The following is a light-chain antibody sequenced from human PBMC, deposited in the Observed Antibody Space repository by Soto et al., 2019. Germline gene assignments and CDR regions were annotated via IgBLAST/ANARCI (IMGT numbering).Light chain of an antibody. CDR1: QSISIF. V-gene: IGKV1-39*01. CDR2: AAS. J-gene: IGKJ5*01. Sequence: IQMTQAPSSLSASVGYRVSITCRASQSISIFLNWYQQIPGKAPNLLIYAASSLQSGVPSRFSGSGSGTDFTLTISSLQPEDFATYYCQQTYSTPSITFGQGTRLEIK. CDR3: QQTYSTPSIT.